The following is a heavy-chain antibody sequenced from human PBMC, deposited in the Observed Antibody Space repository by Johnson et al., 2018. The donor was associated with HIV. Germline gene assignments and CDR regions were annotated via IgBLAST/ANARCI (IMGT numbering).Heavy chain of an antibody. CDR1: GFTFSNAW. V-gene: IGHV3-15*01. J-gene: IGHJ3*02. D-gene: IGHD6-13*01. CDR2: IKSKYHDETT. CDR3: ARPVIAADDAFDI. Sequence: VQLVESGGGLVKPGGSLRLSCAASGFTFSNAWMNWVRQAPGKGLEWVGRIKSKYHDETTDYAAPVKGRFAISRDDSKNTVYLQMNSLRAEDTAVYYCARPVIAADDAFDIWGQGTMVTVSS.